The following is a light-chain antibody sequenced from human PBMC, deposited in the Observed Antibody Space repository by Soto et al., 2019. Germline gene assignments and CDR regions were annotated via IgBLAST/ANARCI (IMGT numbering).Light chain of an antibody. CDR3: QQSYSTPNT. Sequence: AIRMTQSPSSLSASTGDRVTITCRASQGISSYLAWYQQKPGKAPKLLIYAASSLQSGVPSRFSGSGSGTDFTLTISSLQPEDFATYYCQQSYSTPNTFGGGTKVDIK. J-gene: IGKJ4*01. V-gene: IGKV1-8*01. CDR1: QGISSY. CDR2: AAS.